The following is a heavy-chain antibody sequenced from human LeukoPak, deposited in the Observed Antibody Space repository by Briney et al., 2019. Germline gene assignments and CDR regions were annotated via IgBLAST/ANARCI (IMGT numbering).Heavy chain of an antibody. CDR3: ARVSNSQYYYYYYMDV. CDR2: IIPIFGTA. V-gene: IGHV1-69*05. Sequence: SVKVSCKASGGTFSSYAISWVRQAPGQGLEWMGGIIPIFGTANYAQKFQGRVTITTDESTSTAYMELSSLRSEDTAVYHCARVSNSQYYYYYYMDVWGKGTTVTVSS. J-gene: IGHJ6*03. D-gene: IGHD4-11*01. CDR1: GGTFSSYA.